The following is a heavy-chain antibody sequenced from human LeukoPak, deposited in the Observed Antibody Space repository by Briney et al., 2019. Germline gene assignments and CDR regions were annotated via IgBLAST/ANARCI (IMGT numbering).Heavy chain of an antibody. CDR1: GGSINNHY. V-gene: IGHV4-4*07. D-gene: IGHD3-22*01. CDR3: ARGPSSGHYSASFDY. CDR2: IYSSGST. Sequence: SETLSHTCTVSGGSINNHYWSWIRQPAGKGLEWIGRIYSSGSTDYHPSLKSRVTMSVDTSRNQFSLKLSSVTAAETAVYYCARGPSSGHYSASFDYWGEGTLVTVSS. J-gene: IGHJ4*02.